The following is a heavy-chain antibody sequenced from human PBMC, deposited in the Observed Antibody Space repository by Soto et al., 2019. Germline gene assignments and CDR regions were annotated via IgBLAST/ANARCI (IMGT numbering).Heavy chain of an antibody. D-gene: IGHD6-19*01. V-gene: IGHV1-2*04. J-gene: IGHJ4*02. Sequence: QVQLVQSGAEVKKPGASVKVSCKASGYTFTGYYMHWVRQAPGQGLEWMGWINPNSGGTNYAQKFQGWVTMTRDTSISTAYMELSRLRSDDTAVYYCARGRTSSGWYRGYFDYWGQGTLVTVSS. CDR3: ARGRTSSGWYRGYFDY. CDR2: INPNSGGT. CDR1: GYTFTGYY.